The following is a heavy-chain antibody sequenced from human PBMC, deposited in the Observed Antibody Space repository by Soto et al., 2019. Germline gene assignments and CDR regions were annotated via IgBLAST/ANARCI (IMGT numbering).Heavy chain of an antibody. Sequence: GSLRLSCAASGFTFSSYGMHWVRQAPGKGLEWVAVISYDGSNKYYADSVKGRFTISRDNSKNTLYLQMNSLRAEDTAVYYCAKTAYDFWSGYPMSPFDYWGQGTLVTVSS. CDR3: AKTAYDFWSGYPMSPFDY. CDR2: ISYDGSNK. J-gene: IGHJ4*02. CDR1: GFTFSSYG. V-gene: IGHV3-30*18. D-gene: IGHD3-3*01.